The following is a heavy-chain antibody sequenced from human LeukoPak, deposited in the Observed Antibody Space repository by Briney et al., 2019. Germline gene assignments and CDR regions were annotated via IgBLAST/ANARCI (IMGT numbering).Heavy chain of an antibody. J-gene: IGHJ4*02. Sequence: PGGSLRLSCAASGFTFSSYSMNWVRQAPGKGLEWVSYISSTSSTIYYADSVKGRFTISRDNAKNSLYLQMNSLRAEDTAVYYWGRGGGGVVPAAPVDYWGQGTLVTVSS. CDR3: GRGGGGVVPAAPVDY. CDR1: GFTFSSYS. CDR2: ISSTSSTI. D-gene: IGHD2-2*01. V-gene: IGHV3-48*01.